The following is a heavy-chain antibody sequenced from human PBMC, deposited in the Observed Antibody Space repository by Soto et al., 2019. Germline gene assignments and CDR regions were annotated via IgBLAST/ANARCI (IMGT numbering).Heavy chain of an antibody. J-gene: IGHJ4*02. CDR2: ISGRGGST. Sequence: GGSLRLSCAASGFTFSSYAMSWVRQAPGKGLEWVSAISGRGGSTYYADSVKGRFTISRDNSKNTLYLQMNSLRAEDTAVYYCAKDRRMATIQDYWGQGTLVTVSS. CDR3: AKDRRMATIQDY. D-gene: IGHD5-12*01. V-gene: IGHV3-23*01. CDR1: GFTFSSYA.